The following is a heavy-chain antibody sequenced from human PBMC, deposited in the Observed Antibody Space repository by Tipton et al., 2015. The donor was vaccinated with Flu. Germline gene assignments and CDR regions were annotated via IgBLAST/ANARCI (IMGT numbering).Heavy chain of an antibody. D-gene: IGHD2-2*01. CDR2: IYYTGST. Sequence: TLSLTCTVSGGSIRSSTDFWAWIRQSPGKGLEWIGTIYYTGSTYYNVSLKSRVTISVDTSKNQFSLKLSSVTAADTAVYYCAREHCTSTSCYGSMDYWGQGTLVTVSS. CDR3: AREHCTSTSCYGSMDY. J-gene: IGHJ4*02. CDR1: GGSIRSSTDF. V-gene: IGHV4-39*07.